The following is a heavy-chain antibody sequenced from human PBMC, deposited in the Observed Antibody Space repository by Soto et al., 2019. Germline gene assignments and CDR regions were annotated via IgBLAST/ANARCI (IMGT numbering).Heavy chain of an antibody. Sequence: ASVKVSCKVSGYPVAELSMHWVRQAPGEGLEWVGGFDPEDGETKYAQKFQGRVTMTEDTFTDTAYMELSSLGSEDTAVYYCATDIRYFYDSSGWGWGRGTLVTVSS. CDR3: ATDIRYFYDSSGWG. V-gene: IGHV1-24*01. CDR2: FDPEDGET. D-gene: IGHD3-22*01. CDR1: GYPVAELS. J-gene: IGHJ4*02.